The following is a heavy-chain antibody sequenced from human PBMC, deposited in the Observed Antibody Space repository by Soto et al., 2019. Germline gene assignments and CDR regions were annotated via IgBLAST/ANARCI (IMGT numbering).Heavy chain of an antibody. CDR3: ATFISNNRTDV. CDR2: TYFRSKWYN. J-gene: IGHJ6*02. CDR1: WSIFSIKIAS. D-gene: IGHD2-2*01. V-gene: IGHV6-1*01. Sequence: SHTLXLTCAISWSIFSIKIASCNFIMQSPSRGLEWLGRTYFRSKWYNDYAVSVKSRITINPDTSKNQLSLQLNSVTPEDTDVYYCATFISNNRTDVWGQGTTVTVSS.